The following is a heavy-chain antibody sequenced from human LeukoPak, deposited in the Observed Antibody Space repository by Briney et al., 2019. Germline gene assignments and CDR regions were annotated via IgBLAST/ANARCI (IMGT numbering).Heavy chain of an antibody. J-gene: IGHJ5*02. D-gene: IGHD1-26*01. V-gene: IGHV4-38-2*02. Sequence: PSETLSLTCAASGYSISSGYYWGWIRQPPGKGLEWIGSIYHSGSTYYNPSLKSRVTISVDTSKNQFSLKLSSVTAADTAVYYCARESGSSDWFDPWGQGTLVTVSS. CDR3: ARESGSSDWFDP. CDR2: IYHSGST. CDR1: GYSISSGYY.